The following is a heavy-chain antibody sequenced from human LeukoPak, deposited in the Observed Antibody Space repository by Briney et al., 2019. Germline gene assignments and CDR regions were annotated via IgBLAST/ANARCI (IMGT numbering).Heavy chain of an antibody. D-gene: IGHD6-19*01. CDR3: ARDSSPWLVLDY. Sequence: ASVKVSCKASGYTFTNYGISWVRQAPGQGLEWMGWISAYNGNTNHAQSHQGRVTMTTDTSTSTAYMELRSLRSDDTAVYYCARDSSPWLVLDYWGQGTLVTVSS. CDR2: ISAYNGNT. V-gene: IGHV1-18*04. CDR1: GYTFTNYG. J-gene: IGHJ4*02.